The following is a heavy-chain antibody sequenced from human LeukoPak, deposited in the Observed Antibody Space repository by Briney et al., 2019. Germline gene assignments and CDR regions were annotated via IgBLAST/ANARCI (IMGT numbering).Heavy chain of an antibody. D-gene: IGHD3-10*01. V-gene: IGHV1-18*01. Sequence: ASVKVSCKASGYTFTSYGISWVRQAPGQGLEWMGWISAYNGNTNYAQKLQGRVTMTTDTSTSTAYMELRSLRSDDTAVYYCARVITMVRGVIAPVDAFDIWGQGTMVTVSS. CDR2: ISAYNGNT. CDR3: ARVITMVRGVIAPVDAFDI. CDR1: GYTFTSYG. J-gene: IGHJ3*02.